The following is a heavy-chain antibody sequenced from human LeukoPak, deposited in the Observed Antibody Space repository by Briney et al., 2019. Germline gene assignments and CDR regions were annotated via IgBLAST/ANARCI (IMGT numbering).Heavy chain of an antibody. V-gene: IGHV3-20*04. CDR1: GFTFDDYG. CDR3: ARGCWYYSCGYVWYFDY. CDR2: INWNGGST. J-gene: IGHJ4*02. Sequence: RPGGSMRLSCAASGFTFDDYGMSWVRQAPGKGLELVSGINWNGGSTGYADSVKGRFTISRDNAKNSLYLQMNSLRAEATALYYCARGCWYYSCGYVWYFDYWVQGTLVTVSS. D-gene: IGHD3-22*01.